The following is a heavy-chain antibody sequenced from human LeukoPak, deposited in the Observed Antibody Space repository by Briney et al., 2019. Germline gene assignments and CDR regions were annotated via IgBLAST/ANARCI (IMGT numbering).Heavy chain of an antibody. V-gene: IGHV1-18*01. CDR3: ARGDWNDVNAFDI. J-gene: IGHJ3*02. CDR2: ISTYNDNT. CDR1: GYTFTSYG. D-gene: IGHD1-1*01. Sequence: GASVKVSCKASGYTFTSYGIIWVRQAPGQGLEWMGWISTYNDNTNSAQKLQGRVTITRNTSISTAYMELSSLRSEDTAVYYCARGDWNDVNAFDIWGQGTMVTVSS.